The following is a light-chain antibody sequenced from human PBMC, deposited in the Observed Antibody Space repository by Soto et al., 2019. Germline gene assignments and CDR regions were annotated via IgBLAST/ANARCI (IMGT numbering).Light chain of an antibody. J-gene: IGLJ3*02. CDR1: SSDVGSYNL. CDR2: EVS. Sequence: QSVLTQPASVSGSPGQSITISCTGTSSDVGSYNLVSWYQQHPGKAPKFMIYEVSKRPSGVSNRFSGSKSGNTASLTISGLQAEDEADYYCCSLRVFGGGTKLTVL. CDR3: CSLRV. V-gene: IGLV2-23*02.